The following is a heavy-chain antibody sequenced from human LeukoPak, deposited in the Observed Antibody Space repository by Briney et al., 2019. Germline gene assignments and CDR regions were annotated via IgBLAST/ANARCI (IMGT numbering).Heavy chain of an antibody. CDR1: GFSFSNYS. J-gene: IGHJ3*02. CDR3: ARERGYSSSAFDI. D-gene: IGHD5-18*01. Sequence: PGGSLRLSCAASGFSFSNYSMNWVRQAPGKGLEWVSYISFGSRTIYYADSVKGRFTISRDNAKNSLYLQMKSLRAEDTAVYYCARERGYSSSAFDIWGQGTMVTVSS. V-gene: IGHV3-48*01. CDR2: ISFGSRTI.